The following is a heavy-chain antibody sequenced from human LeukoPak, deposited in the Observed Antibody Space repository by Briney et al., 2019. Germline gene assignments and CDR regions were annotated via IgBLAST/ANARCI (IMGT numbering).Heavy chain of an antibody. D-gene: IGHD3-22*01. J-gene: IGHJ4*02. CDR1: GFTFSSYA. V-gene: IGHV3-23*01. CDR3: AKTDGYDSSGPTPIDY. CDR2: ISGSGGST. Sequence: GGSLRLSCAASGFTFSSYAMSWVRQAPGKGLEWVSAISGSGGSTYYADSVKGRFTISRDNSKNTLYLQMNSLRAEDTAVYYCAKTDGYDSSGPTPIDYWGQGTLVTVSS.